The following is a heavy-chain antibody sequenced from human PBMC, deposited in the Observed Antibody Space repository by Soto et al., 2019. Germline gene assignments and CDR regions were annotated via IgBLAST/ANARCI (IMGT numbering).Heavy chain of an antibody. CDR1: GFTVSSNY. Sequence: GESLKISCAASGFTVSSNYMSWVRQAPGKGLEWVSVIYSGGSTYYADSVKGRFTISRDNSKNTLYLQMNSLRAEDTAVYYCARVRGLTVTTSYYFDYWGQGTLVTVSS. D-gene: IGHD4-17*01. CDR3: ARVRGLTVTTSYYFDY. J-gene: IGHJ4*02. CDR2: IYSGGST. V-gene: IGHV3-53*01.